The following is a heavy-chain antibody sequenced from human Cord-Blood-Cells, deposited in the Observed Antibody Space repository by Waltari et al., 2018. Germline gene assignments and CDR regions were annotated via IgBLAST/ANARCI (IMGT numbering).Heavy chain of an antibody. CDR2: IIPIFGTA. V-gene: IGHV1-69*01. CDR3: ARGDYYGSGSYYNAWGY. D-gene: IGHD3-10*01. Sequence: QVQLVQSGAEVKKPGSSAKVSCKASGRPFISYALSSVRQAPGQGLQWMGGIIPIFGTANYAQKFQGRVTITADESTSTAYMELSSLRSEDTAVYYCARGDYYGSGSYYNAWGYWGQGTLVTVSS. CDR1: GRPFISYA. J-gene: IGHJ4*02.